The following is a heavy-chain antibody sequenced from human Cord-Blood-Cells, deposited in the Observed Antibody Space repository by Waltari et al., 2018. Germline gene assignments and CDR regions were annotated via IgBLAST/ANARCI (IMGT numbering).Heavy chain of an antibody. V-gene: IGHV1-3*01. D-gene: IGHD2-2*01. CDR2: INAGNGNT. CDR1: GYTFTSYA. Sequence: QVQLVQSGAEVKKPGASVKVSCKASGYTFTSYAMHWVRQAPGQRLEWMGWINAGNGNTKYSQEFQGRGTINRDKTAGKGYLELSSLRSEDTAVYYCARTPAARVFDYWGQGTLVTASS. J-gene: IGHJ4*02. CDR3: ARTPAARVFDY.